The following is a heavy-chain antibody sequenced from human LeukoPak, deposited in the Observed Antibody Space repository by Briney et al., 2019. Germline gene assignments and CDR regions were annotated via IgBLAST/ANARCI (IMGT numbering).Heavy chain of an antibody. J-gene: IGHJ4*02. CDR2: IRYDGTNT. CDR1: AFTFSDYG. Sequence: GGSLRLSCVASAFTFSDYGMVWVRQAPGKGLEWVTFIRYDGTNTFYADSVKGRFIISRDNSKNTMYLQMNRLRAGDTAVYYCARESEIRFLEWLFVFDYWGQGTLATVSS. CDR3: ARESEIRFLEWLFVFDY. V-gene: IGHV3-30*02. D-gene: IGHD3-3*01.